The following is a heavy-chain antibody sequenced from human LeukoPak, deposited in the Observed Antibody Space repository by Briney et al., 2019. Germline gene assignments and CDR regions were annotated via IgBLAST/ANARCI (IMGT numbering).Heavy chain of an antibody. J-gene: IGHJ4*02. CDR2: IRGTAYGGTT. V-gene: IGHV3-49*03. D-gene: IGHD4-11*01. CDR3: VRVVSNWYLDY. Sequence: PGGSLRLSCTTSGFTFGDNAMSWFRQAPGKGLEWVSFIRGTAYGGTTEYAASVKGRFTISRDESNNSLYLQMNSLKTEDTAVYYCVRVVSNWYLDYWGQGTLVTVSS. CDR1: GFTFGDNA.